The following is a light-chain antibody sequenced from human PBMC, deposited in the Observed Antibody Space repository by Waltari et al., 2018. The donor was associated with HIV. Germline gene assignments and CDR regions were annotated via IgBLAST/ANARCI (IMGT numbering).Light chain of an antibody. V-gene: IGKV3-15*01. Sequence: EILMTQSPATLSVSPGKRATLSCRASQTITRSLVWYQQKPGQAPRLLIYGASTRATGVPARFSGTGSGTEFTLTISSLQSEDFAVYYCQQYDLWPRTFGQGTKVEIK. CDR1: QTITRS. CDR3: QQYDLWPRT. J-gene: IGKJ1*01. CDR2: GAS.